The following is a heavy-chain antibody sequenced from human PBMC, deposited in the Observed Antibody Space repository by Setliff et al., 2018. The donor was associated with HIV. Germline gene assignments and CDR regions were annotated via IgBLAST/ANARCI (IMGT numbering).Heavy chain of an antibody. J-gene: IGHJ1*01. CDR2: ISPDGSSI. V-gene: IGHV3-74*01. CDR1: GFTFSSNW. D-gene: IGHD3-10*01. Sequence: GGSLRLSCAASGFTFSSNWMHWVRQVPGKGLVWVSRISPDGSSISYADSVKGRFTISRDNSKNTLYLQMNSLRAEDTAVYYCAQAQTSVSGSYYQYLQHWGQGTLVTVSS. CDR3: AQAQTSVSGSYYQYLQH.